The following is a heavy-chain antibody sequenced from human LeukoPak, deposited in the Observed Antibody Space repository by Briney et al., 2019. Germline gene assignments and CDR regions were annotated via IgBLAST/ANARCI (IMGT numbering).Heavy chain of an antibody. J-gene: IGHJ4*02. Sequence: GGSLRLSCAASGFTVSSNYTSWVRQAPGKGLEWVSVIYSGGSTYYADSVKGRFTISRDNSKNTLYLQMNSLRAEDTAVYYCARAIRYSSSWYEFDYWGQGTLVTVSS. CDR3: ARAIRYSSSWYEFDY. CDR1: GFTVSSNY. D-gene: IGHD6-13*01. CDR2: IYSGGST. V-gene: IGHV3-53*01.